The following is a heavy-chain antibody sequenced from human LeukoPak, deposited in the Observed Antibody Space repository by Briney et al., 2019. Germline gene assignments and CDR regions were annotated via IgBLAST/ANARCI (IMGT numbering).Heavy chain of an antibody. CDR3: AKGSQYQLLSYYFDY. V-gene: IGHV3-9*01. D-gene: IGHD2-2*01. CDR1: GFTFDDYA. Sequence: GGPLRLSCAASGFTFDDYAMHWVRQAPGKGLEWVSGISWNSGSIGYADSVKGRFTISRDNAKNSLYLQMNSLRAEDTALYYCAKGSQYQLLSYYFDYWGQGTLVTVSS. CDR2: ISWNSGSI. J-gene: IGHJ4*02.